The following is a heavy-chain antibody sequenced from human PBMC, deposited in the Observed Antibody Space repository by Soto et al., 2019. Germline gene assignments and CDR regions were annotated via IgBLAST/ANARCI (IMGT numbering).Heavy chain of an antibody. Sequence: PSETLSLTCTVSGGSISSYYWSWIRQPPGKGLEWIGYIYYSGSTNYNPSLKSRVTISVDTSKNQFSLKLSSVTAADTAVYYCARDHRSGWSFDYWGQGTLVTVSS. D-gene: IGHD6-19*01. CDR3: ARDHRSGWSFDY. CDR2: IYYSGST. CDR1: GGSISSYY. J-gene: IGHJ4*02. V-gene: IGHV4-59*01.